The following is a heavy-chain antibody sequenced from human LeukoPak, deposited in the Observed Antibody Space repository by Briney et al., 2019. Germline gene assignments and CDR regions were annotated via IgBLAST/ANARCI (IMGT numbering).Heavy chain of an antibody. D-gene: IGHD2-2*01. CDR3: ARGFCTSTSCYGSY. CDR2: ISSISISI. J-gene: IGHJ4*02. Sequence: SISSISISIYYADSVKGRFTISRDNAKKSLYLQMNSLRAEDTAMYYCARGFCTSTSCYGSYWGQGTLVTVSS. V-gene: IGHV3-21*01.